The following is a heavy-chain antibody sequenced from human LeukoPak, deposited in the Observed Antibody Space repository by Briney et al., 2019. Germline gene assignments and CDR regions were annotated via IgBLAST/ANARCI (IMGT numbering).Heavy chain of an antibody. CDR1: GFTFSSYA. J-gene: IGHJ4*02. Sequence: SGRSLRLSCAASGFTFSSYAMHWVRQAPGKGLEWVAVISYDGSNKYYADSVKGRFTISRDNSKNTLYLQMNSLRAEDTAVYYCARDHRQNPADNDILTGYLDYWGQGTLVTVSS. D-gene: IGHD3-9*01. CDR2: ISYDGSNK. CDR3: ARDHRQNPADNDILTGYLDY. V-gene: IGHV3-30-3*01.